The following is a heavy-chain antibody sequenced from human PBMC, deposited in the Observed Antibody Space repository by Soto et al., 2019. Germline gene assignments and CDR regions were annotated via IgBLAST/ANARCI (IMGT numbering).Heavy chain of an antibody. Sequence: QVQRQDSGPGLVKPAQSLSLTCTVSGGSISSGDCYWSWIREPPGKGLEWIGYIYYSGSTYYSPSLKSRVTISVDTSKNQFSLKMSSVTAADTAVYYCARVTEVWAHSDYWGQGTLVTVSS. CDR2: IYYSGST. V-gene: IGHV4-30-4*01. D-gene: IGHD2-8*02. CDR1: GGSISSGDCY. CDR3: ARVTEVWAHSDY. J-gene: IGHJ4*02.